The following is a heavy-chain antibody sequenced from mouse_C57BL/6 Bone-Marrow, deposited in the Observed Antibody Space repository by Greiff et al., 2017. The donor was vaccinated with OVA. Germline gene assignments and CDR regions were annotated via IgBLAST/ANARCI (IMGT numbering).Heavy chain of an antibody. Sequence: QVHVKQSGAELARPGASVKLSCKASGYTFTSYGISWVKQRTGQGLEWIGEIYPRSGNTYYNEKFKGKATLTADKSSSTAYMELRSLTSEDSAVYYCAHDGYYFDYWGQGTTLTVSS. CDR3: AHDGYYFDY. CDR1: GYTFTSYG. V-gene: IGHV1-81*01. J-gene: IGHJ2*01. CDR2: IYPRSGNT. D-gene: IGHD2-3*01.